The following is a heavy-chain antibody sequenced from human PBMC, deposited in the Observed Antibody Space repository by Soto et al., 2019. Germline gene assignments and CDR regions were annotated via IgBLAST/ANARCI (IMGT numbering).Heavy chain of an antibody. CDR1: GGSISSYY. D-gene: IGHD3-3*01. V-gene: IGHV4-59*08. CDR3: ARTHRSGYYHY. Sequence: TSETLSLTCTVSGGSISSYYWSWIRQPPGKGLEWIGYIYYSGSTNYNPSLKSRVTISVDTSKNQFSLKLSSVTAADTAVYYCARTHRSGYYHYWGQGTLVTVSS. CDR2: IYYSGST. J-gene: IGHJ4*02.